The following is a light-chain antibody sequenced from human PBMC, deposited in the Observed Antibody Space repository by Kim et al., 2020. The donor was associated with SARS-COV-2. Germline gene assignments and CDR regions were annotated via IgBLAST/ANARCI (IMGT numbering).Light chain of an antibody. Sequence: PASFSGRSSQTLVYSDGNIYLKWFNQRPGQSPRRLIYKVSNRDAGVPDRVSGSGSGTDFTLQISRVEAEDVGVYYCMQGTHWPFTFGPGTKVDIK. J-gene: IGKJ3*01. CDR3: MQGTHWPFT. CDR2: KVS. V-gene: IGKV2-30*01. CDR1: QTLVYSDGNIY.